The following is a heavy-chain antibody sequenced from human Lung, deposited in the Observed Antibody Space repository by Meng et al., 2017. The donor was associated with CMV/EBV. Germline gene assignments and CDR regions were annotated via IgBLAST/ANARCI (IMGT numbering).Heavy chain of an antibody. CDR3: ARDSYGMDV. V-gene: IGHV3-53*01. CDR1: GFTVSGNY. Sequence: SLKISCAASGFTVSGNYMNWVRQAPGKGLEWVSVIYSGGSTYYADSVKGRFTISRDNSKNTLYLQMNSLRAEDTAVYYCARDSYGMDVWGQGPTVTVSS. J-gene: IGHJ6*02. CDR2: IYSGGST.